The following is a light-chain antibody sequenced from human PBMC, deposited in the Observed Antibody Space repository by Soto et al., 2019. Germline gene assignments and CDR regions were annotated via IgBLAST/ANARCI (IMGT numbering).Light chain of an antibody. J-gene: IGKJ1*01. V-gene: IGKV1-5*01. CDR2: DAS. CDR3: QQYNSYSGT. Sequence: DIQLTPSPSTLSASVGDRVTIACRASQSISSWLAWYQQKPGKAPKLLIYDASSLESGVPSRLSGSGSGTEFTLTISSLQPDDFATYYCQQYNSYSGTFGQGTKVDIK. CDR1: QSISSW.